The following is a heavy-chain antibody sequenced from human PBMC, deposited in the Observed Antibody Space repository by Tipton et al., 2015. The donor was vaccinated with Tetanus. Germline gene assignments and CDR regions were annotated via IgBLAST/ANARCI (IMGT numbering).Heavy chain of an antibody. Sequence: TLSLTCTVSGGSISSYYWSWIRQPAGKGLEWIGRIYTSESTNYNPSLKSRLTMSVDTSRNQFSLRLSSVTAADTAVYYCARLRAYTYGYRGSSFDYWGQGILVTVSS. D-gene: IGHD5-18*01. V-gene: IGHV4-4*07. CDR3: ARLRAYTYGYRGSSFDY. CDR1: GGSISSYY. J-gene: IGHJ4*02. CDR2: IYTSEST.